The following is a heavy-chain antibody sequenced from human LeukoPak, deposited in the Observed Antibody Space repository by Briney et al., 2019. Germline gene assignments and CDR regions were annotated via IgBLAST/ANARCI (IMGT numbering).Heavy chain of an antibody. Sequence: GGSLRLSCAASGFTFSDYSMNWDRQAPGKGLEWVSSISDDSNYIYYADSVKGRFTISRDNAKNSLYLQMNSLRAEDTAVYYCANHLACGSTSCPPFDSWGQGTLVTVSS. J-gene: IGHJ4*02. CDR3: ANHLACGSTSCPPFDS. CDR2: ISDDSNYI. CDR1: GFTFSDYS. D-gene: IGHD2-2*01. V-gene: IGHV3-21*01.